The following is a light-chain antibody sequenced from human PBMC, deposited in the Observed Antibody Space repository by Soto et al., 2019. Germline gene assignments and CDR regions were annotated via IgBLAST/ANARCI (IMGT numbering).Light chain of an antibody. CDR2: AAS. CDR1: QNINSY. CDR3: HQSYDIPT. Sequence: DIRMTQTPASLCASGGDRGTITFRARQNINSYLNWYQQKPGTAPKLLIYAASSLQSGVPSRFSGSGSGTDFTLTVSSLQPEDFATYYRHQSYDIPTFGQGTRLEI. J-gene: IGKJ5*01. V-gene: IGKV1-39*01.